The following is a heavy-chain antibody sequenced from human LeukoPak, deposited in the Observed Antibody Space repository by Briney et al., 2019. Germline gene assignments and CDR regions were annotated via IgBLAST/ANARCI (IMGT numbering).Heavy chain of an antibody. CDR2: ISAYNGNT. CDR3: AILQYGDFDAFDI. CDR1: GYTFTSYG. D-gene: IGHD4-17*01. V-gene: IGHV1-18*01. J-gene: IGHJ3*02. Sequence: ASVKVSCKASGYTFTSYGISWVRQAPGQGLEWMGWISAYNGNTNYAQKLQGRVTMTTDTSTSTAYMELRSLRSDDTAVRYCAILQYGDFDAFDIWGQGTMVTVSS.